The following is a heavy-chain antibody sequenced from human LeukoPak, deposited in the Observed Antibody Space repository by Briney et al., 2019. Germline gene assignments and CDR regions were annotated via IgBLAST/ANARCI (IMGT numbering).Heavy chain of an antibody. CDR3: AKDRSRSSTWYYFDY. J-gene: IGHJ4*02. CDR2: INWNSGSK. D-gene: IGHD6-13*01. Sequence: SLRLSCAASGFTFDDYSMHWVRQAPGKGLEWVSSINWNSGSKAYADSVKGRFTISRDNAKNSLYLQMNSLRPEDMAFYYCAKDRSRSSTWYYFDYWGQGTLVTVSS. CDR1: GFTFDDYS. V-gene: IGHV3-9*03.